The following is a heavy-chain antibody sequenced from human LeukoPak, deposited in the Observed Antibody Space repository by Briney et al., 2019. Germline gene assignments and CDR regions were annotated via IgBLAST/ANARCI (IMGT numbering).Heavy chain of an antibody. D-gene: IGHD3-22*01. CDR3: ARLGYYYDSLGHYDY. V-gene: IGHV1-46*01. J-gene: IGHJ4*02. Sequence: GASVKVSCKASGYTFTNYYIHWVRQAPGQGLEWMGIINPTSGSTAYTQKFQGRVTMTRDTSTSTVYMELSSLRSDDTAVCYCARLGYYYDSLGHYDYWGQGTLVIVSS. CDR1: GYTFTNYY. CDR2: INPTSGST.